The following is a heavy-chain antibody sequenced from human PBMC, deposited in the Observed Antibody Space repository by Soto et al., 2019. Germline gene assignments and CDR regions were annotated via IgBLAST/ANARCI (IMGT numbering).Heavy chain of an antibody. CDR1: GYTFTSYG. D-gene: IGHD2-15*01. CDR3: ARSGCSGGSCYSYYFDY. V-gene: IGHV1-18*01. J-gene: IGHJ4*02. Sequence: QVQLVQSGAEVKKPGASVKVSCKASGYTFTSYGISWVRQAPGQGLEWMGWISAYNGNTNYARKLQGRVTMTTDTSTRAADMELRSLRSDDTSVYYCARSGCSGGSCYSYYFDYWGQGTLVTDSS. CDR2: ISAYNGNT.